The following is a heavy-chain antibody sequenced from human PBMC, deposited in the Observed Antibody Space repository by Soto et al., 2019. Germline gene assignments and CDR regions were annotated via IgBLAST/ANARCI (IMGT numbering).Heavy chain of an antibody. CDR3: AKDVHYDSSGGLEH. CDR2: ISGGGGGT. V-gene: IGHV3-23*01. D-gene: IGHD3-22*01. J-gene: IGHJ4*02. CDR1: GFTFDNFA. Sequence: EVRLLESGGGLEQPGGSLRLSCTTSGFTFDNFAMSWVRQAPGRGLEWVSAISGGGGGTYYADSVKGRFIISRDNSKNTVYLQVNGLRPDDTAVYYCAKDVHYDSSGGLEHWGQGTLVTVSS.